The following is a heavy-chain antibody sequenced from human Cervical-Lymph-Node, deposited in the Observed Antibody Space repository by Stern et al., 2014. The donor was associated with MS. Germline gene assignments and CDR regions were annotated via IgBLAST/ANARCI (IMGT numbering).Heavy chain of an antibody. CDR2: ISSGSSTI. J-gene: IGHJ4*02. CDR1: GFAFDSYS. D-gene: IGHD2-21*02. CDR3: ARDPQFCSGTDCYSFFDN. Sequence: EVQLVESGGDLVQPGGSLRLSCAASGFAFDSYSMNWVRQAPGKGLEWVSYISSGSSTIYYADSVKGRFTISRDNAKKSLYLQMDSLRAEDTAVYYCARDPQFCSGTDCYSFFDNWGQGTLVTVSS. V-gene: IGHV3-48*01.